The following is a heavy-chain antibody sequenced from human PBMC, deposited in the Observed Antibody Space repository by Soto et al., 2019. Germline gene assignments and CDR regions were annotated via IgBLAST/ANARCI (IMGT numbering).Heavy chain of an antibody. Sequence: PSETLSLSCAVSGGSISSSNWWSWVRQPPGKGLEWIGEIYHSGSTNYNPSLKSRVTISVDKSKNQFSLKLSSVTAADTAVYYCARDLMGYDYEGYYYGMDVWGQGTTVTVSS. J-gene: IGHJ6*02. D-gene: IGHD5-12*01. CDR3: ARDLMGYDYEGYYYGMDV. V-gene: IGHV4-4*02. CDR1: GGSISSSNW. CDR2: IYHSGST.